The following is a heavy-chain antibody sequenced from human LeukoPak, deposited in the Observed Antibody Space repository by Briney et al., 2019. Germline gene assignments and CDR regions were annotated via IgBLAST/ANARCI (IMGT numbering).Heavy chain of an antibody. Sequence: GESLKISCKGSGYSFITYWISWVRPMPGKGLEWMGRIDPTDSSTKYSPSFQGHVTISADKSISTAYLQWRSLKASDTAMYYCATHYGSGTYKLGYWGQGTLVTVSS. CDR2: IDPTDSST. CDR3: ATHYGSGTYKLGY. V-gene: IGHV5-10-1*01. J-gene: IGHJ4*02. CDR1: GYSFITYW. D-gene: IGHD3-10*01.